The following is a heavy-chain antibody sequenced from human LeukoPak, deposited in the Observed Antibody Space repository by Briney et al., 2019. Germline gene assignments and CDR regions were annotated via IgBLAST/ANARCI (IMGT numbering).Heavy chain of an antibody. CDR2: IYYSGSA. CDR3: ARAVSGRFDY. D-gene: IGHD6-19*01. V-gene: IGHV4-59*08. Sequence: SETLSLTCTVSGGSMSPYHWGWIRQPPGKGLEWTGYIYYSGSANYNPSLKSRVTISVDTSKNQFSLKLSSVTAADTAIYYCARAVSGRFDYWGQGTLVTVSS. J-gene: IGHJ4*02. CDR1: GGSMSPYH.